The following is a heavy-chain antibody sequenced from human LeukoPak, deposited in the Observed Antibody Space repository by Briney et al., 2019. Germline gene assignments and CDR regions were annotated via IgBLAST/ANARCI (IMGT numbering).Heavy chain of an antibody. CDR2: FDPEDGET. D-gene: IGHD3-3*01. CDR1: GYTLTELS. J-gene: IGHJ4*02. Sequence: ASVKVSCKVSGYTLTELSMHWVRQAPGKGLEWMGGFDPEDGETIYAQKFQGRVTMTEDTSTDTAYMELSSLRSEDTAVYYCATSHSITILGVVIPHEKYFDYWGQGTLVTVSS. CDR3: ATSHSITILGVVIPHEKYFDY. V-gene: IGHV1-24*01.